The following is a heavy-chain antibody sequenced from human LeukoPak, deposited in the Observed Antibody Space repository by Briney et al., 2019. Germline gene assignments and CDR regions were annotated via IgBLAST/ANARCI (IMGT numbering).Heavy chain of an antibody. CDR2: ISPYNTNT. CDR1: GYTFTSHG. CDR3: ARATNWNYAFDI. V-gene: IGHV1-18*01. D-gene: IGHD1-7*01. J-gene: IGHJ3*02. Sequence: ASVKVSCKASGYTFTSHGFSWVRQAPGQGLEWMGWISPYNTNTNYAQKLQGRVTTTTDTSTSTAYMELRSLRSDDTAVYYCARATNWNYAFDIWGQGTMVTVSS.